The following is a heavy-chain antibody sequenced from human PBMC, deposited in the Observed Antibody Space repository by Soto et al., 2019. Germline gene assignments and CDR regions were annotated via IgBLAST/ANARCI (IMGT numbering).Heavy chain of an antibody. CDR2: MNPNSGNT. CDR3: ARDSRVAAAGLYYYYGMDV. V-gene: IGHV1-8*01. CDR1: GYTFTSYD. J-gene: IGHJ6*02. Sequence: GASVKVSCKASGYTFTSYDINWVRQATGQGLAWMGWMNPNSGNTGYAQKFQGRVTMTRNTSISTAYMELSSLRSEDTAVYYCARDSRVAAAGLYYYYGMDVWGQGTTVTVS. D-gene: IGHD6-13*01.